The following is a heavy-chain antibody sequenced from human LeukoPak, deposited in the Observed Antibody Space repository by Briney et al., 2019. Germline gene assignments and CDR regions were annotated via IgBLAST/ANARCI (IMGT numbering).Heavy chain of an antibody. CDR2: IYYSGST. D-gene: IGHD3-10*01. Sequence: SQTLSLTCTVSGGSISSGDYYWSWIRQPPGKGLEWIGYIYYSGSTYYNPSLKSRVTISVDTSKNQFSLKLSSVTAADTAVYYCARVDRKYYYGSGSSPNWFDPWGQGTLDTVSS. CDR1: GGSISSGDYY. J-gene: IGHJ5*02. CDR3: ARVDRKYYYGSGSSPNWFDP. V-gene: IGHV4-30-4*01.